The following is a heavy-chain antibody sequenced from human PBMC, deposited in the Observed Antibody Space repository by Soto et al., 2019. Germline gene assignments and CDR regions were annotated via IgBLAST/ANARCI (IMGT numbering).Heavy chain of an antibody. CDR3: ASDLSGRADV. D-gene: IGHD2-21*01. CDR2: ISGSGGGT. CDR1: GFTFSSYA. V-gene: IGHV3-23*01. Sequence: GGSLRLSCAASGFTFSSYAMSWVRQAPGKGLEWVSTISGSGGGTYYADSVKGRFTISRANAKNTLYLQMNSLRVEDTAVYYCASDLSGRADVWGQGTTVTVSS. J-gene: IGHJ6*02.